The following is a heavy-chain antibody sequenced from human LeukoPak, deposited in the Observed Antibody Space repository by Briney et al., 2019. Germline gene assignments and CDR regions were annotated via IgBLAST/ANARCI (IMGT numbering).Heavy chain of an antibody. Sequence: ASVKVSCKASGHTFSSYDITWVRQATGQGLEWMGWMNPNSGNTGYAQKFQGRVTMTRNTSISTAYMELSSLRSEDTAMYYCARGAIFGVVKRFDPLGQGTLVTVSS. CDR3: ARGAIFGVVKRFDP. CDR1: GHTFSSYD. D-gene: IGHD3-3*01. CDR2: MNPNSGNT. V-gene: IGHV1-8*01. J-gene: IGHJ5*02.